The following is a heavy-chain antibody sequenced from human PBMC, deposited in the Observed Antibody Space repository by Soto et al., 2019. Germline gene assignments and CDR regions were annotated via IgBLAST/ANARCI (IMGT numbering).Heavy chain of an antibody. CDR1: GGSIRSSNYY. CDR3: GRRPKSGSFHYYGVDV. J-gene: IGHJ6*02. D-gene: IGHD1-26*01. CDR2: IYYTGST. V-gene: IGHV4-39*01. Sequence: SETLSLTCTVSGGSIRSSNYYWYWIRQSPGKGLEWIGHIYYTGSTYYIPSLKSRVTISIDTSKNQFSLKLTSVTATDTAVYYCGRRPKSGSFHYYGVDVWGQGTTVTVSS.